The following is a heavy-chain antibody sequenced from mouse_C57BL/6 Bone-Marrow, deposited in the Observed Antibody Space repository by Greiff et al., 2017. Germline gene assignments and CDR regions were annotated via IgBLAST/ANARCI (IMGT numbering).Heavy chain of an antibody. J-gene: IGHJ2*01. Sequence: VQLQQSGAELVRPGASVKLSCTASGFNIKDYYMHWVKQRPEQGLEWIGRIDPEDGDTEYAPKFQGKATMTADTSSNAAYLQLSSLTSEDTAVYYCTTEKCPVYLDYWGQGTTLTVSS. CDR3: TTEKCPVYLDY. CDR2: IDPEDGDT. V-gene: IGHV14-1*01. CDR1: GFNIKDYY.